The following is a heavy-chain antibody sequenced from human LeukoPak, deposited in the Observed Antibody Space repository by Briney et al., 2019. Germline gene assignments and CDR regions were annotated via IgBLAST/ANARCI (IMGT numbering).Heavy chain of an antibody. D-gene: IGHD2-15*01. CDR2: INHSGST. CDR3: ARGGYCSGGSWPRRRGEYFQH. Sequence: PSETLSLTCAVYGGSFSGYYWSWIRQPPGKGLEWIGEINHSGSTNYNPSLKSRVTISVDTSKNQFSLKLSSVTAADTAVYYCARGGYCSGGSWPRRRGEYFQHWGQGTLVTVSS. J-gene: IGHJ1*01. V-gene: IGHV4-34*01. CDR1: GGSFSGYY.